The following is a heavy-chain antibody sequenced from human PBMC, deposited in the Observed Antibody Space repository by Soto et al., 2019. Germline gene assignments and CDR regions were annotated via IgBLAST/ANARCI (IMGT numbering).Heavy chain of an antibody. D-gene: IGHD1-1*01. Sequence: SETLSLTCTVSDVSISSGGYYWSWIRQPPGKGLEWIGYIYYTGSSYYNPSLKSRITMSLDTSKNQFSLELSSVTVADTAVYYCARGSQLERDVFDIWGQGTMVTVSS. CDR1: DVSISSGGYY. CDR3: ARGSQLERDVFDI. J-gene: IGHJ3*02. CDR2: IYYTGSS. V-gene: IGHV4-31*03.